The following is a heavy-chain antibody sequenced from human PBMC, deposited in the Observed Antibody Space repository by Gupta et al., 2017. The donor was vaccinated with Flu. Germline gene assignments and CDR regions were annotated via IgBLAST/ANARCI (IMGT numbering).Heavy chain of an antibody. D-gene: IGHD5-12*01. CDR2: IYDSGST. J-gene: IGHJ4*02. CDR3: ARAGYSGYLFDY. Sequence: WTRQPPGKGLEWIGYIYDSGSTNYNPSLKSRVTISVDTSRNQFSLKLSSVTAADTAVYYCARAGYSGYLFDYWGQGTLVTVSS. V-gene: IGHV4-59*01.